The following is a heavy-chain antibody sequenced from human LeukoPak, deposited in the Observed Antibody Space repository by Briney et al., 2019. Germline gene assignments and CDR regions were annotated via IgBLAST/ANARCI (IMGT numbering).Heavy chain of an antibody. Sequence: ASVKVSCKASGYRFTVYAMHWVRQAPGQRLEWMGWINGGNGNTTYSQRFQGRVTFTRDTSASTAYMELSSLRSEDTAVYYCARELNTKPDDWGQGTLVTVSP. CDR3: ARELNTKPDD. CDR2: INGGNGNT. D-gene: IGHD1/OR15-1a*01. J-gene: IGHJ4*02. CDR1: GYRFTVYA. V-gene: IGHV1-3*01.